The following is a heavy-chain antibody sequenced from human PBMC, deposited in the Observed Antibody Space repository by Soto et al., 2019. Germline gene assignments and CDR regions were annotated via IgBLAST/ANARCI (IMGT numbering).Heavy chain of an antibody. V-gene: IGHV1-69*06. CDR1: GGTFSSYA. CDR2: IIPIFGTA. J-gene: IGHJ4*02. D-gene: IGHD3-3*01. Sequence: GASVKVSCKASGGTFSSYAISWVRQAPGQGLEWMGGIIPIFGTANYAQKFQGRVTITADKSTSTAYMELSSLRSEDTAVYYCARSGPARYYDFWSGYAYYFDYWGQGTLVTVSS. CDR3: ARSGPARYYDFWSGYAYYFDY.